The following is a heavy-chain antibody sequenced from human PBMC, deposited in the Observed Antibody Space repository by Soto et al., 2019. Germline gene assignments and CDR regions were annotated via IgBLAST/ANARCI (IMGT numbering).Heavy chain of an antibody. V-gene: IGHV6-1*01. D-gene: IGHD4-17*01. CDR3: ARVGQCSGTYCTPYGDYPMNWLDT. CDR2: TYYKSKWYT. J-gene: IGHJ5*02. Sequence: SQTLSLTCGISGDSVSSNTGSWNRIRQSPSRGLEWLGRTYYKSKWYTDYATSVKRRISIFADTSKNQVSLQLFSVTPDDSALYFCARVGQCSGTYCTPYGDYPMNWLDTWGQGTLVTVSS. CDR1: GDSVSSNTGS.